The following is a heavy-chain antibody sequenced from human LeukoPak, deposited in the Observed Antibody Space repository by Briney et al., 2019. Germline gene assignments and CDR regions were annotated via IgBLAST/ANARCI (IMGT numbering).Heavy chain of an antibody. V-gene: IGHV1-3*03. CDR2: INAGNGNT. CDR3: VRVKVEKDSSGYYVVPDY. J-gene: IGHJ4*02. CDR1: GYSFTIYV. D-gene: IGHD3-22*01. Sequence: GASVSVSYRASGYSFTIYVMHWVSQAPGQRGERMGWINAGNGNTKYSQEFQGRDTIIRDTSASTAYMDLSSLRSEDMAVYYCVRVKVEKDSSGYYVVPDYWGQGTLVTVSS.